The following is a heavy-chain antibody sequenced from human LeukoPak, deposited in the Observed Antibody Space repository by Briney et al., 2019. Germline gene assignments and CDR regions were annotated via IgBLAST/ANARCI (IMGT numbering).Heavy chain of an antibody. J-gene: IGHJ5*02. Sequence: PSETLSLTCTVSGGSISSYYWGWIRQPPGKGLEWIGYIYYSGSTNYNPSLKSRVTISVDTSKNQFSLKLSSVTAADTAVYYCARGGGSCYDILTGYPWGQGTLVTVSS. V-gene: IGHV4-59*01. CDR3: ARGGGSCYDILTGYP. CDR1: GGSISSYY. D-gene: IGHD3-9*01. CDR2: IYYSGST.